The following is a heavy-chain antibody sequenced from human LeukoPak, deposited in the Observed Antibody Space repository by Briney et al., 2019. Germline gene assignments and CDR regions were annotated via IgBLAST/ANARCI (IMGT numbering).Heavy chain of an antibody. D-gene: IGHD3-22*01. Sequence: PSETLSLTCTVSGGSISSGGYYWSWIRQHPGKGLEWIGYIYYSGSTYYNPPLKSRVTISVDTSKNQFSLKLSSVTAADTAVYYCARQHPRSYYYDSSGTHLDYWGQGTLVTVSS. CDR3: ARQHPRSYYYDSSGTHLDY. J-gene: IGHJ4*02. V-gene: IGHV4-31*03. CDR2: IYYSGST. CDR1: GGSISSGGYY.